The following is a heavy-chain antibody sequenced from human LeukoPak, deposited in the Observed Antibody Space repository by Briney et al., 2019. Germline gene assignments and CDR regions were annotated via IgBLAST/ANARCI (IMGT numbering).Heavy chain of an antibody. Sequence: PGGSLRLSCAASGFTFSSYSMNWVRQAPGKGLEWVSSISSSSSYIYYADSVKGRFTISRDNAKNSLYLQMNSLRAEDTAVYYCAREAYYYDSSGYKTLFDYWGQGTLVTVSS. CDR1: GFTFSSYS. J-gene: IGHJ4*02. CDR2: ISSSSSYI. CDR3: AREAYYYDSSGYKTLFDY. V-gene: IGHV3-21*01. D-gene: IGHD3-22*01.